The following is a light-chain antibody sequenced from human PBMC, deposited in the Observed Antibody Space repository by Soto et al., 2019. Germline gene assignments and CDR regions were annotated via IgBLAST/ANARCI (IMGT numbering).Light chain of an antibody. CDR1: SSNIGRNT. J-gene: IGLJ3*02. CDR2: SSD. Sequence: QSVLTQPPSASGTPGQRVTISCSGSSSNIGRNTVNWYQQLPGTAPKLLIYSSDQRPSGVPDRFSGSKSGTSASLAISALQSEDEADYYCAAWDDGLNGPVFGGGTKLTVL. V-gene: IGLV1-44*01. CDR3: AAWDDGLNGPV.